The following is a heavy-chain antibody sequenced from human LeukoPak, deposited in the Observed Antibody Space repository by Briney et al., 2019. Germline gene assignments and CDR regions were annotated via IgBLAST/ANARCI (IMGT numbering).Heavy chain of an antibody. CDR2: IIPILGIA. D-gene: IGHD6-19*01. CDR3: ARGRPTWLVPEDDAFDI. CDR1: GYTFTGYY. V-gene: IGHV1-69*04. J-gene: IGHJ3*02. Sequence: SVKVSCKASGYTFTGYYMHWVRQAPGQGLEWMGRIIPILGIANYAQKFQGRVTITADKSTSTAYMELSSLRSEDTAVYYCARGRPTWLVPEDDAFDIWGQGTMVTVSS.